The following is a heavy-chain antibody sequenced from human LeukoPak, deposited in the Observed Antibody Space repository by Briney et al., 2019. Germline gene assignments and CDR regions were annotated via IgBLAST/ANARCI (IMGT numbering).Heavy chain of an antibody. J-gene: IGHJ4*02. Sequence: QTGGSLRLSCAASGFTFSDYSMNWVRQAPGKGLEWISYIGIDSGNTNYADSVKGRFTISGDKAKNSLYLQMNSLRVEDTAVYYCARDRSYGDPSDNWGQGTLVTVSS. CDR1: GFTFSDYS. CDR3: ARDRSYGDPSDN. V-gene: IGHV3-48*01. D-gene: IGHD4-17*01. CDR2: IGIDSGNT.